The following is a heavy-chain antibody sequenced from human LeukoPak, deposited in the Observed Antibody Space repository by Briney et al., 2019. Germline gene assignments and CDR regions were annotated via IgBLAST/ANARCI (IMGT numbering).Heavy chain of an antibody. V-gene: IGHV3-23*01. CDR3: AKAVAGIEGWFDP. CDR1: GFTFSSYA. D-gene: IGHD6-19*01. J-gene: IGHJ5*02. CDR2: ISGSGGST. Sequence: GGSLRLSCAASGFTFSSYAMSWVRQAPGKGLEWVSAISGSGGSTYYADSVKGRFTISRDNSKNTLYLQMNSLRADDTAIYYCAKAVAGIEGWFDPWGQGTLVTVSS.